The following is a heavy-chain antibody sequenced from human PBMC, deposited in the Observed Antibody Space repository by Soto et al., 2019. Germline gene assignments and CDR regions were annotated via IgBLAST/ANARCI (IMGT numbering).Heavy chain of an antibody. CDR3: ASGRVEWLLSSSLRWFDP. D-gene: IGHD3-3*01. CDR1: GGSISSGGYY. V-gene: IGHV4-31*03. J-gene: IGHJ5*02. CDR2: IYYSGST. Sequence: QVQLQESGPGLVKPSQTLSLTCTVSGGSISSGGYYWSWIRQHPGKGLEWIGYIYYSGSTYYNPSLKSRVTISVDTAKNQFSRKLSSVTAADTAVYYCASGRVEWLLSSSLRWFDPWGQGTLVTVSS.